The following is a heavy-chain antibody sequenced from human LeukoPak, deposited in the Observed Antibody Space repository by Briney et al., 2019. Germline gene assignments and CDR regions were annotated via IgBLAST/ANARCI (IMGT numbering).Heavy chain of an antibody. CDR2: INHSGST. V-gene: IGHV4-34*01. CDR3: ASRVRYYDNSGFFS. CDR1: GGSFSGYY. Sequence: PSETLSLTCAVYGGSFSGYYLSWIRQPQGKGLEWIGEINHSGSTNYNPSLKSRVTISVDTSKNQFSLKLSSVTAADTAVYYCASRVRYYDNSGFFSWGQGTLVTVSS. D-gene: IGHD3-22*01. J-gene: IGHJ4*02.